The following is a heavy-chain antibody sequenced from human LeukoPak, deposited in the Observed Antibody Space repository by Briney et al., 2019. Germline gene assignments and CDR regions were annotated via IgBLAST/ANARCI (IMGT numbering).Heavy chain of an antibody. CDR2: ISYDGSNK. CDR1: GFTFSSYG. J-gene: IGHJ4*02. CDR3: AKDLSLGIGGDY. V-gene: IGHV3-30*18. Sequence: GGSLRLSCAASGFTFSSYGMHWVRQAPGKGLEWVAVISYDGSNKYYADSVKGRFTISRDNSKNTLYLQMNSLRAEDTAVYYCAKDLSLGIGGDYWGQGTLVTVSS. D-gene: IGHD1-26*01.